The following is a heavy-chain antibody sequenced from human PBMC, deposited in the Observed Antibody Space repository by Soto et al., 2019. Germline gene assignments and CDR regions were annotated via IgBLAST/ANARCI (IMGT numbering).Heavy chain of an antibody. V-gene: IGHV1-2*04. CDR3: ARDYYDSSGTRDYYYYGMDV. Sequence: ASVKVSCKASGYTFTGYYMHWVRQAPGQGLEWMGWINPNSGGTNYAQKFQGWVTMTRDTSISTAYMELSRLRSDDTAVYYCARDYYDSSGTRDYYYYGMDVWGQGTTVTVSS. CDR1: GYTFTGYY. D-gene: IGHD3-22*01. CDR2: INPNSGGT. J-gene: IGHJ6*02.